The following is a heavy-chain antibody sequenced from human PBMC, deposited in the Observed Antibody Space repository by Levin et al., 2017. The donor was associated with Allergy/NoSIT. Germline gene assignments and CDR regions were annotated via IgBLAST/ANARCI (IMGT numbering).Heavy chain of an antibody. Sequence: GGSLRLSCAASGFTFSNYNMAWVRQAPGKGLEWISFIDVGNNFRKYADSVKGRFTISRDDAKNSLDLEMNSLGAEDTAVYYCVREKGLSERAMDVWGQGTTGTVSS. V-gene: IGHV3-21*01. J-gene: IGHJ6*02. CDR1: GFTFSNYN. CDR2: IDVGNNFR. CDR3: VREKGLSERAMDV.